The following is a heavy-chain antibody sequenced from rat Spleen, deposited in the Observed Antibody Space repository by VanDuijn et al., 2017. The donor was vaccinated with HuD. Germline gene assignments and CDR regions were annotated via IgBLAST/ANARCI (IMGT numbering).Heavy chain of an antibody. Sequence: EVQLVESGGGLVQPGNSLKLSCAASGFTFSDYAMAWVRQSPEKGLVWVATIVFDSSGIYYRNSVMGRLTLSRDNTRNTLYLQMDSLKSEDTATYYCVTTYFGYGYVDYWGQGVLVKVSS. J-gene: IGHJ2*01. D-gene: IGHD1-9*01. CDR2: IVFDSSGI. CDR3: VTTYFGYGYVDY. CDR1: GFTFSDYA. V-gene: IGHV5S10*01.